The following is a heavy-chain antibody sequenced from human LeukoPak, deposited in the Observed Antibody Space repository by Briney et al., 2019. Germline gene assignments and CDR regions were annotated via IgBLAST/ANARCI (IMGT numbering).Heavy chain of an antibody. Sequence: GGSLRLSCAASGFTFSSYAMSWVRQAPGKGLEWVSAISGGGGSTYYADSVKGRFTISRDNSKNTLYLQMNSLRAEDKAVYYFAKDRYDSSGHNYGPDWGQGTLVTVSS. CDR3: AKDRYDSSGHNYGPD. D-gene: IGHD3-22*01. V-gene: IGHV3-23*01. CDR1: GFTFSSYA. J-gene: IGHJ4*02. CDR2: ISGGGGST.